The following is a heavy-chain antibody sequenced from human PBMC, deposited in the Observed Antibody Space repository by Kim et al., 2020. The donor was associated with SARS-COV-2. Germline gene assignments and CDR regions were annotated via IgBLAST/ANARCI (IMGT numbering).Heavy chain of an antibody. CDR3: ARVGDYASRSYYLDF. Sequence: SVKVSCKASGGTFSSYAISWVRQAPGQGLEWMGGIIPIFGTTNYAQKFQGRVTITADESTSTAYMELSSLGSEDTAVYDCARVGDYASRSYYLDFWGQGTRVTVSS. V-gene: IGHV1-69*13. CDR1: GGTFSSYA. D-gene: IGHD3-22*01. J-gene: IGHJ4*02. CDR2: IIPIFGTT.